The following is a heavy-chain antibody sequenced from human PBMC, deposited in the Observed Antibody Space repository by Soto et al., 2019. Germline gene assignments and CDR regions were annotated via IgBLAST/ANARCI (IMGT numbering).Heavy chain of an antibody. D-gene: IGHD2-2*01. CDR2: ISAYNGNT. V-gene: IGHV1-18*01. Sequence: ASVKVSCKASGYTFTSYGISWVRQAPGQGLEWMGWISAYNGNTNYAQKLQGRVTMTTDTSTSTAYMELRSLRSDDTAVYYCARDQGRYCSSTSCVGRVPGYWGQGTLVTVSS. J-gene: IGHJ4*02. CDR1: GYTFTSYG. CDR3: ARDQGRYCSSTSCVGRVPGY.